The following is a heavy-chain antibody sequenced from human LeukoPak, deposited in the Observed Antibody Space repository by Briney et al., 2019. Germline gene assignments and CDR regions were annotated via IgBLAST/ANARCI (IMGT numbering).Heavy chain of an antibody. CDR1: GFTFDDYA. CDR3: AELGITMIGGV. Sequence: GGSLRLSCAASGFTFDDYAMHWVRHAPGKGVEWVSGISWNSGSIGYADSVKGRFTISRDNAKNSLYLQMNSLRAEDTAVYYCAELGITMIGGVWGKGTTVTISS. J-gene: IGHJ6*04. V-gene: IGHV3-9*01. CDR2: ISWNSGSI. D-gene: IGHD3-10*02.